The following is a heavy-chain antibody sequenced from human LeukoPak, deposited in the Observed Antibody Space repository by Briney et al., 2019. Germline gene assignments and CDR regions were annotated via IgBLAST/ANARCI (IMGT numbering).Heavy chain of an antibody. CDR3: ATINFRPY. V-gene: IGHV3-11*01. CDR1: GFSFSDYY. Sequence: GGSLRLSCEASGFSFSDYYMSWIRQPPGKGLEWIAYIRSGATTIYYADSVKGRFAISRDDAKNSLFLQMNSLRAEDTAIYYCATINFRPYWGQGTLVTVSS. CDR2: IRSGATTI. D-gene: IGHD1-1*01. J-gene: IGHJ4*02.